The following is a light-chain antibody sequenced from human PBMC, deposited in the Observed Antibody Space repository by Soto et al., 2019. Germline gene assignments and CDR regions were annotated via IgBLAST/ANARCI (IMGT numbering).Light chain of an antibody. CDR2: DVT. CDR1: SSDVGDYDY. Sequence: QSVLTQPASVSGSPGQSITISCTGTSSDVGDYDYVSWYQQHPGKAPKLMIYDVTYRPSGISDRFSGPKSGNTASLTISGLQAEDEADYYCSSYTSSNTLVFGGGTKLTVL. V-gene: IGLV2-14*01. J-gene: IGLJ2*01. CDR3: SSYTSSNTLV.